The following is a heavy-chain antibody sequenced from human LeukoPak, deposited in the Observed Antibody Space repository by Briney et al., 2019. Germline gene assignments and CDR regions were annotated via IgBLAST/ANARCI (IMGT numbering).Heavy chain of an antibody. V-gene: IGHV1-2*02. Sequence: TSVKVSCKTSGYTFTGHYIHWVRQAPGQGLEWMGWINPISGGTNYAQKFQGRVTMTRDTSITTAYMELSRLRYDDTAVFYCARGGGMVFGVLNDWGQGTLVTVSS. CDR2: INPISGGT. CDR1: GYTFTGHY. J-gene: IGHJ1*01. CDR3: ARGGGMVFGVLND. D-gene: IGHD3-3*01.